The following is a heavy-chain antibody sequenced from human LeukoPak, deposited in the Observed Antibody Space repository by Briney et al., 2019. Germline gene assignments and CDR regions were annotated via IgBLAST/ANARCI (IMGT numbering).Heavy chain of an antibody. CDR3: ARDWSNYDILTGSASS. CDR2: ISHSGST. V-gene: IGHV4-4*02. CDR1: GGSINSSNW. J-gene: IGHJ4*02. Sequence: SETLSLTCAVSGGSINSSNWWTWVRQPPGKGLEWIGEISHSGSTNYNPSLKSRVTISVDKSKNQFSLKLNSVTAADTAVYYCARDWSNYDILTGSASSWGQGTLVTVSS. D-gene: IGHD3-9*01.